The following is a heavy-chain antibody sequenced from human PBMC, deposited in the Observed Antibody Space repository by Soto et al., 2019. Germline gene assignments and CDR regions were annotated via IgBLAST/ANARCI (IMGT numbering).Heavy chain of an antibody. Sequence: EVQLLESGGGLVQAGGSLRVSCADSGFTFSSCAMGWVRQAPGKGLEWVSSISVNGGSTYYADSVKGRFTISRDNSKNILYLHMISLRAEDTAVYYCAKERNSWYSSGSDSWGQGTLVTVSS. J-gene: IGHJ4*02. CDR1: GFTFSSCA. D-gene: IGHD2-15*01. V-gene: IGHV3-23*01. CDR2: ISVNGGST. CDR3: AKERNSWYSSGSDS.